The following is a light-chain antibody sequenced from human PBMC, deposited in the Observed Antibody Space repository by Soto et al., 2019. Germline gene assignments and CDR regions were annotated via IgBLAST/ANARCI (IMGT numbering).Light chain of an antibody. CDR1: QSISNSN. CDR3: QQYRSPRGT. CDR2: AAS. Sequence: EIVLTQSPSTLSLSPGEGAALSCRASQSISNSNLAWYQQKPGQAPRLLVYAASSRATGIPVRFSGSGSGTDFHLTISRLEPEEFATYYCQQYRSPRGTFGQGTKVEIK. V-gene: IGKV3-20*01. J-gene: IGKJ1*01.